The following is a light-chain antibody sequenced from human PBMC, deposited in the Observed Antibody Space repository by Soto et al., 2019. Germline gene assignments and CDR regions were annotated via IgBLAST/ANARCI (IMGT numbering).Light chain of an antibody. J-gene: IGKJ1*01. CDR2: GAS. Sequence: EIVLTQSPGTLSLSPGERATLSCRASQSVSSSYLAWYQQKPGQAPRLLIYGASSRATGIPDRFSGSGSGTAFTVTISRLEPEDFAVYYCQQYGSSPWTIGQGAKVEIK. V-gene: IGKV3-20*01. CDR3: QQYGSSPWT. CDR1: QSVSSSY.